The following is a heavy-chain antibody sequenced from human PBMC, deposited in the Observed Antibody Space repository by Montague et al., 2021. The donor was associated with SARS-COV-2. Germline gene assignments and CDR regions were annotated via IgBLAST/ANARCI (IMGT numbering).Heavy chain of an antibody. V-gene: IGHV4-59*01. CDR3: SRASVTMIRGGTRCSWFDP. J-gene: IGHJ5*02. CDR2: INHIGST. CDR1: GGSMSGYY. Sequence: SETLSLTCSVSGGSMSGYYWSWIRQPPGKGLEWIAYINHIGSTNHNPSLMSRVTISVDASKNQFSLKLKSMTPADTAVYYCSRASVTMIRGGTRCSWFDPWGQGTLVTVSS. D-gene: IGHD3-10*01.